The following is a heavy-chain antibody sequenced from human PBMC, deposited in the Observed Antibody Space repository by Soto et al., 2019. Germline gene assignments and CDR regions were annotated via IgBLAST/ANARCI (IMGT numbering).Heavy chain of an antibody. J-gene: IGHJ5*02. CDR3: ASAFGSTTPSHL. V-gene: IGHV4-59*02. CDR1: GAFVSNYY. Sequence: SETLSLTCSVSGAFVSNYYWTWIRQPPGKRLEWIGYISYIEVTNSNPALKSRVAMSIDTSKNQFSLKLSSVPAADTAVSYCASAFGSTTPSHLWPQGTLVTVSS. CDR2: ISYIEVT. D-gene: IGHD4-17*01.